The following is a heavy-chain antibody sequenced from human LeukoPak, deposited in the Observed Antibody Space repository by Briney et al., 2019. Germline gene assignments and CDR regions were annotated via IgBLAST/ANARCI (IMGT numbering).Heavy chain of an antibody. V-gene: IGHV3-74*01. CDR1: GITVSTFW. CDR3: AKDRPSRPDY. Sequence: GGSLRLSCAASGITVSTFWMHWVRQAPGEGLVWVSRINTDGSVTNYADSVKGRFTISRDNSKNTLYLQMNSLRAEDTAVYYCAKDRPSRPDYWGQGTLVTVSS. CDR2: INTDGSVT. J-gene: IGHJ4*02.